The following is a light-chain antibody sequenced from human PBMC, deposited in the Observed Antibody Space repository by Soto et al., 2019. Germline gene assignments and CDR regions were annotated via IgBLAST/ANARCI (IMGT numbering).Light chain of an antibody. Sequence: DIQMTQSPSTLSASVGDRVTITCRDSQSISSWLAWYQQKPGKAPKLLIYKASSLESGVPSRFSGSGSGTEFTLTISSLQPDDFATYYCQQYNSYSYTFGQGTKLEIK. CDR3: QQYNSYSYT. V-gene: IGKV1-5*03. J-gene: IGKJ2*01. CDR1: QSISSW. CDR2: KAS.